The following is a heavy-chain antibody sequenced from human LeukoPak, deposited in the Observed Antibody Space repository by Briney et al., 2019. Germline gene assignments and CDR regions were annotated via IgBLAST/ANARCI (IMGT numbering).Heavy chain of an antibody. Sequence: ASVKVSCKASGYTFTSYSMHWVRQAPGQGLEWMGIINPSGGSTSYAQKFQGRVTMTRDMSTSTVYMELSSLRAEDTAVYYCAKRAPWAFDPWGQGTLVTVSS. J-gene: IGHJ5*02. D-gene: IGHD1-26*01. CDR1: GYTFTSYS. CDR3: AKRAPWAFDP. V-gene: IGHV1-46*01. CDR2: INPSGGST.